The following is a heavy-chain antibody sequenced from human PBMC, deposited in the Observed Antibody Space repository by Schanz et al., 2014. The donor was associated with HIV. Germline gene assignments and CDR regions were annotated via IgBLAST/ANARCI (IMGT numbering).Heavy chain of an antibody. J-gene: IGHJ6*02. CDR1: GFTFSSYG. V-gene: IGHV3-33*06. D-gene: IGHD3-10*01. Sequence: QVQLVESGGGVVQPGRSLRLSCAASGFTFSSYGIHWVRQAPGKGLEWVAVIWYDGSNKYYADSVKGRFTLSRDNSENTVYLQMNSLRAEDTAVYYCAKEWYYGSGSMDYGLDVWGQGTTVTVSS. CDR2: IWYDGSNK. CDR3: AKEWYYGSGSMDYGLDV.